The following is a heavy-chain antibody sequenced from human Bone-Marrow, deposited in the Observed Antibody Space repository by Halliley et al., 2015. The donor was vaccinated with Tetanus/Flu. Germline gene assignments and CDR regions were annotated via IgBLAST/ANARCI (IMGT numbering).Heavy chain of an antibody. Sequence: LGWMGRIDPSYSYTKYSPSFQGHVTISADKSISTAYLQWSSLKASDTAIYYCARFSGSYFPFDYWGQGSRVIVSS. CDR2: IDPSYSYT. CDR3: ARFSGSYFPFDY. D-gene: IGHD1-26*01. J-gene: IGHJ4*02. V-gene: IGHV5-10-1*01.